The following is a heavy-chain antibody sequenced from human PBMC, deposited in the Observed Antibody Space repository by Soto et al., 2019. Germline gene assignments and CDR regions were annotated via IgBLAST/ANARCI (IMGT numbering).Heavy chain of an antibody. Sequence: QVQLVQSGAEVKKPGSSVKVSCKASGGTFSSYAISWVRQAPGQGLEWMGGIIPIFGTANYAQKFQGRVTITADESTSTAYMELSRLGSEDTAGYYCARSLETCCSGGSCGPPGNYYGMDVWGQGTTVTVSS. J-gene: IGHJ6*02. D-gene: IGHD2-15*01. CDR3: ARSLETCCSGGSCGPPGNYYGMDV. CDR1: GGTFSSYA. V-gene: IGHV1-69*12. CDR2: IIPIFGTA.